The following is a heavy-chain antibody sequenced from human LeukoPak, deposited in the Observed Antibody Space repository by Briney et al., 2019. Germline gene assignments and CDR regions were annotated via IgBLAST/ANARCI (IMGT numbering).Heavy chain of an antibody. D-gene: IGHD1-26*01. V-gene: IGHV3-23*01. J-gene: IGHJ6*03. CDR2: ISGSGSRT. CDR3: AKAGGATYYYYYHMDV. CDR1: RFTFINYA. Sequence: GGSLRLSCAASRFTFINYAMSWVRQAPGKGLEWVSAISGSGSRTYYADSVKGRFTISRGNSNNTLYLQMNSLRVEDTAVYYCAKAGGATYYYYYHMDVWGKGTTVTVSS.